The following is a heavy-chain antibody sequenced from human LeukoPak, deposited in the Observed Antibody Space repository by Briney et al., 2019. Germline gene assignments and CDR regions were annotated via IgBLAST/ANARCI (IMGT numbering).Heavy chain of an antibody. Sequence: GGSLRLSCSASGFTFSSYGMHWVRQAPGKGLEWVVVISYDGSNKYYADSVKGRFTISRDNAKNSLYLQMNSLRAEDTAVYYCARDPITIFGVVDYWGQGTLVTVSS. V-gene: IGHV3-30*03. CDR2: ISYDGSNK. J-gene: IGHJ4*02. D-gene: IGHD3-3*01. CDR3: ARDPITIFGVVDY. CDR1: GFTFSSYG.